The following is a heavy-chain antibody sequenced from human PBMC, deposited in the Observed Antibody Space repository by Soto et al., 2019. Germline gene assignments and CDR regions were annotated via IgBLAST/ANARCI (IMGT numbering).Heavy chain of an antibody. J-gene: IGHJ6*02. CDR2: IIPIFGTA. CDR1: GGTFSSYA. V-gene: IGHV1-69*13. CDR3: AREGREGYYYYYGMDV. Sequence: ASVKVSCKASGGTFSSYAISWVRQAPGQGLEWMGGIIPIFGTANYAQKFQGRVTITADESTSTAYMELSSLRSEDTAVYYCAREGREGYYYYYGMDVWGQGTTVTVSS.